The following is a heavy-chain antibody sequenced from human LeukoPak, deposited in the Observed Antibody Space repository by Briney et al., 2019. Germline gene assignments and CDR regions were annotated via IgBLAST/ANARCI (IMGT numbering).Heavy chain of an antibody. CDR2: LSSGSKYI. V-gene: IGHV3-21*01. CDR1: GFTFSGDT. J-gene: IGHJ5*02. D-gene: IGHD6-13*01. CDR3: ARGGTSATGIGS. Sequence: GSLRLSCAASGFTFSGDTMNWLRQAPGKGLEWVSSLSSGSKYIYYADSVKGRFTISRDSAKSSLYLQMNSLRADDTAVYYCARGGTSATGIGSWGQGTLVTVSS.